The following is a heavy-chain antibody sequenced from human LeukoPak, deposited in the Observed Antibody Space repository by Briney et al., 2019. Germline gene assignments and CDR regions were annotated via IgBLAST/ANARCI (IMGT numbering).Heavy chain of an antibody. Sequence: GASAKVSCKASGYTFTSYDINWVRQATGQGLEWMGWMNPNSGNTGYAQKFQGRVTMTRNTSISTAYMELSSLRSEDTAVYYCATATRKYNWFDPWGQGTLVTVSS. CDR3: ATATRKYNWFDP. CDR1: GYTFTSYD. V-gene: IGHV1-8*01. J-gene: IGHJ5*02. CDR2: MNPNSGNT.